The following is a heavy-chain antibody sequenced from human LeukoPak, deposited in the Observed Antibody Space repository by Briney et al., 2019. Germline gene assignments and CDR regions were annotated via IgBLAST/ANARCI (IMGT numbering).Heavy chain of an antibody. CDR1: GYTFTGYY. J-gene: IGHJ3*02. V-gene: IGHV1-2*02. CDR2: INPNSGGT. Sequence: ASVKVSCKASGYTFTGYYMHWVRQAPGQGLEWMGWINPNSGGTNYAQKFQGRVTMTRDTSISTAYMELSSLRSEDTAVYYCARGPMIVVRGAFDIWGQGTMVTVSS. CDR3: ARGPMIVVRGAFDI. D-gene: IGHD3-22*01.